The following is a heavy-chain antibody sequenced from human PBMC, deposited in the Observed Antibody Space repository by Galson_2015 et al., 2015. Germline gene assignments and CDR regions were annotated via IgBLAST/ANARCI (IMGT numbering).Heavy chain of an antibody. V-gene: IGHV3-48*02. CDR2: ISSGGTNI. J-gene: IGHJ4*02. Sequence: SLRLSCAAPGFTFSGYSMNWVRQAPGKGLEWVSYISSGGTNIYYTDSVKGRFTISRDNAKNSLYLQMNSLRDEDMAVYYCARDQGALYYFDYWGQGTLVTVSS. D-gene: IGHD3-10*01. CDR1: GFTFSGYS. CDR3: ARDQGALYYFDY.